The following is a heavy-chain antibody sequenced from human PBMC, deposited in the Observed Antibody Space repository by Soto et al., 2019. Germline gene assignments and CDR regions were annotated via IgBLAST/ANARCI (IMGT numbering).Heavy chain of an antibody. V-gene: IGHV3-53*02. D-gene: IGHD1-26*01. Sequence: EVQVLATGGGLIQPGGSLRLSCAASGFTVNSNYMSWVRQAPGEGLQWVSITNTGGTTYYADSVKGRFTVSRDNSKNTLYLQMKSLRAEDTAVYYCAKGDGFILAVWGQGTTVSVSS. CDR2: TNTGGTT. CDR1: GFTVNSNY. J-gene: IGHJ6*02. CDR3: AKGDGFILAV.